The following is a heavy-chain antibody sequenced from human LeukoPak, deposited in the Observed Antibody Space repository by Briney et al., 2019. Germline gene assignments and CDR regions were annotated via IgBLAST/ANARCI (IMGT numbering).Heavy chain of an antibody. Sequence: PGGSLRLSCAASGFSFSNYAMNWVRQAAGKGLEWVSAITGSGGGTSYADSVKGRFTISRDNSKNTVYLQMNSLRAEDTAVYYCARGHYGSGIHQGAPNIWGQGTIVTVSS. J-gene: IGHJ3*02. CDR1: GFSFSNYA. CDR2: ITGSGGGT. CDR3: ARGHYGSGIHQGAPNI. V-gene: IGHV3-23*01. D-gene: IGHD3-10*01.